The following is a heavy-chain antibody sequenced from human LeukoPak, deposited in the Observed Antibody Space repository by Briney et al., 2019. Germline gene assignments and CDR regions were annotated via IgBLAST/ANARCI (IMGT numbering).Heavy chain of an antibody. J-gene: IGHJ6*03. V-gene: IGHV4-38-2*02. Sequence: PSETLSLTCTVSAYSISSGYYWGWIRQPPGKGLEFIGSIYHSGSTYYNPSLKSRVTISLDTSKNQFSLRLSSVTAADTAVYYCARVRYGSGTYRGPRPDYYYYYMDVWGKGTTVTVSS. CDR1: AYSISSGYY. D-gene: IGHD3-10*01. CDR2: IYHSGST. CDR3: ARVRYGSGTYRGPRPDYYYYYMDV.